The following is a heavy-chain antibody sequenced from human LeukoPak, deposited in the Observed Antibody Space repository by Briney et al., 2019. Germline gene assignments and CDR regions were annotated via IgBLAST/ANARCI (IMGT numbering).Heavy chain of an antibody. CDR3: ARGRGGYSYGYYFDY. V-gene: IGHV3-30-3*01. J-gene: IGHJ4*02. D-gene: IGHD5-18*01. Sequence: XSYDGSNKYYADSVKGRFTISRDNSKNTLYLQMNSLRAEDTAVYYCARGRGGYSYGYYFDYWGQGTLVTVSS. CDR2: XSYDGSNK.